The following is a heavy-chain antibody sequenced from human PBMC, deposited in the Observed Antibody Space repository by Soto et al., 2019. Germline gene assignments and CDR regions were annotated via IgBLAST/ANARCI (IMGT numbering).Heavy chain of an antibody. CDR2: IYSSGNT. Sequence: SETLSLTCTVSGGSISTYYWSWIRQPPGKGLEWIGYIYSSGNTNSNPSLKSRVTILVDTSKNQFSLKLSSVTAADTAVYYCARLGGSYAVPHFDYWGQGTLVTVSS. D-gene: IGHD1-26*01. J-gene: IGHJ4*02. V-gene: IGHV4-59*08. CDR1: GGSISTYY. CDR3: ARLGGSYAVPHFDY.